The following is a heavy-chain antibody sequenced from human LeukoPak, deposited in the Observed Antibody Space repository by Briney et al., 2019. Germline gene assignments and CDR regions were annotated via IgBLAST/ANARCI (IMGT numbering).Heavy chain of an antibody. V-gene: IGHV1-69*05. CDR2: IIPIFGTA. D-gene: IGHD4-17*01. J-gene: IGHJ4*02. CDR3: ASAIRDYGESFDY. Sequence: SVKVSCKASGGTFSSYAISWVRQAPGQGLEWMGGIIPIFGTANYAQKFQGRVTITTDESTSTAYMELSSLRSEDTAVYYCASAIRDYGESFDYWGQGTLVTVSS. CDR1: GGTFSSYA.